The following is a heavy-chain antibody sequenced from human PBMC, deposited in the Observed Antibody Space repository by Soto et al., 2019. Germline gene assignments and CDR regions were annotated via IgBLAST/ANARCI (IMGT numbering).Heavy chain of an antibody. J-gene: IGHJ5*02. CDR3: ASQRFSSWNQYNWFDP. Sequence: SETLSLTCTVSGASISSYYWSWIRQPPGKGLEWIGYIYYIGSTNYNPSLKSRVTISVDTSKNQFSLKLSSVTAADTAVYFCASQRFSSWNQYNWFDPWGQGTLVTVSS. V-gene: IGHV4-59*01. CDR1: GASISSYY. CDR2: IYYIGST. D-gene: IGHD6-13*01.